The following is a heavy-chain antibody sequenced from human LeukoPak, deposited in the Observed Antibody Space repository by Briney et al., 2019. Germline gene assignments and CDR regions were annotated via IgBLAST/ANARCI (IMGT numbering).Heavy chain of an antibody. J-gene: IGHJ4*02. D-gene: IGHD2-21*02. CDR1: GDSIRSFY. CDR3: ARFAFCGANCWYYFDH. CDR2: IYNTGGT. Sequence: PWETVSLICTVSGDSIRSFYGRWMRQSPEKGLEWIGTIYNTGGTLYNPSLQSRVTMSLEKSRSQFSLKLSSVTAADMGIYYCARFAFCGANCWYYFDHWGPGAVITVSS. V-gene: IGHV4-4*09.